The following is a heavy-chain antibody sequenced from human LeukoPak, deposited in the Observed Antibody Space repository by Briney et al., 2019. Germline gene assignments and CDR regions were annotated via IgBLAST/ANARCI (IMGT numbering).Heavy chain of an antibody. J-gene: IGHJ5*02. V-gene: IGHV1-69*05. CDR2: IIPIFGTA. CDR1: GGTFSSCA. Sequence: GASVKVSYKASGGTFSSCAISWVRQAPGQGLEWMGGIIPIFGTANYAQKFQGRVTITTDESTSTAYMELSSLRSEDTAVYYCASSGGGTRGKEFWFDPWGQGTLVTVSS. D-gene: IGHD2-15*01. CDR3: ASSGGGTRGKEFWFDP.